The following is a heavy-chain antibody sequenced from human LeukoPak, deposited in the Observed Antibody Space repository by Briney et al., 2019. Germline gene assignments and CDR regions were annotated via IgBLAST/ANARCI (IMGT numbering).Heavy chain of an antibody. CDR2: IIPILGIA. Sequence: SVKVSCKASGYTFTSYGISWVRQAPGQGLEWMGRIIPILGIANYAQKFQGRVTITADKSTSTAHMELSSLRSEDTAVYYCARDLGDYYGSGSYLTFDYWGQGTLVTVSS. J-gene: IGHJ4*02. CDR1: GYTFTSYG. D-gene: IGHD3-10*01. V-gene: IGHV1-69*04. CDR3: ARDLGDYYGSGSYLTFDY.